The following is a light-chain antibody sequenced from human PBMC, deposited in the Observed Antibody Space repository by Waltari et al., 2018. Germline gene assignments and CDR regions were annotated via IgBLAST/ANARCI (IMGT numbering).Light chain of an antibody. CDR2: KAS. V-gene: IGKV1-5*03. CDR1: QSISSW. Sequence: DIQMTQSPSTPSAPAADRVTITCRASQSISSWLAWYQQKPGKAPKLLIYKASSLESGVPSRFSGSGSGTEFTLTISSLQPDDFATYYCQQYNSYSPYTFGQGTKLEIK. J-gene: IGKJ2*01. CDR3: QQYNSYSPYT.